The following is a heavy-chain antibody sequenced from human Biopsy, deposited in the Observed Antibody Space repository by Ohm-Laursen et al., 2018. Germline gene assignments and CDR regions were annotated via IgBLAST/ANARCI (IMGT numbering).Heavy chain of an antibody. D-gene: IGHD4-17*01. V-gene: IGHV3-21*06. CDR1: GFSISINY. CDR3: ATAAYAPPYFDL. Sequence: SLRLSCAASGFSISINYMSWVWQAPGKGLEWVSSITGGGNYINYADSVRGRFTISRDNSKNSVYLVMSSLRAEDTAVYFCATAAYAPPYFDLWGRGTVVTVSS. CDR2: ITGGGNYI. J-gene: IGHJ4*02.